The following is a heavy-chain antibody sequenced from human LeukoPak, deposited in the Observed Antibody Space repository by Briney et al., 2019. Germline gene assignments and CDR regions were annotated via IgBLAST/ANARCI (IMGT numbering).Heavy chain of an antibody. CDR3: ARDQSVRYFDWLLYSSYGMDV. CDR2: ISYDGSNK. CDR1: GFTFSSYT. V-gene: IGHV3-30*04. D-gene: IGHD3-9*01. J-gene: IGHJ6*02. Sequence: GGSLRLSCAASGFTFSSYTMHWVRQAPGKGLEWVAVISYDGSNKYYADSVKGRFTISRDNSKNTLYLQMNSLRAEDTAVYYCARDQSVRYFDWLLYSSYGMDVWGQGTTVTVSS.